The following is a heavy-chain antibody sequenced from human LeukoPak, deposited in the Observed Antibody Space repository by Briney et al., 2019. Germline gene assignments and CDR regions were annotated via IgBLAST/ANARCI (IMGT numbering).Heavy chain of an antibody. CDR3: ASHTYYYDSSGYYARPV. J-gene: IGHJ6*02. D-gene: IGHD3-22*01. CDR2: INHSGST. CDR1: GGSFSGYY. Sequence: SETLSLTCAVYGGSFSGYYWSWIRQPPGKGLEWIGEINHSGSTNYNPSLKSRVAISVDTSKNQFSLKLSSVTAADTAVYYCASHTYYYDSSGYYARPVWGQGTTVTVSS. V-gene: IGHV4-34*01.